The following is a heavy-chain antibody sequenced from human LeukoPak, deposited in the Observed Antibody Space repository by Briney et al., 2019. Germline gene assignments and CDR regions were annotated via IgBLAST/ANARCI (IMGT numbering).Heavy chain of an antibody. D-gene: IGHD6-19*01. CDR3: AASTGWPGFDF. J-gene: IGHJ4*02. CDR1: GFTVSNNY. V-gene: IGHV3-66*01. CDR2: LYSGGNT. Sequence: PGGSLRLSCAASGFTVSNNYMTWVRQAPGKGLEWVSVLYSGGNTYYADSVKGRFSISRDNSKNTLYLQMNSLRAEDTAVYYCAASTGWPGFDFWGQGTLVTVSS.